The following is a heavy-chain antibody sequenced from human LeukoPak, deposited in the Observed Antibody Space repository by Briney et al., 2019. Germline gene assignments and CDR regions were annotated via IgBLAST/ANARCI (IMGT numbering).Heavy chain of an antibody. Sequence: SETLSLTCTVSGDSISTHYWIWIRQPPGKGLEWIGYIYYSGSTSYNPSLKSRVTISVDTSKNQFSLRLSSVTAADTAVYYCARSKGYTYASPQHWGQGTLVTVSS. CDR2: IYYSGST. V-gene: IGHV4-59*11. CDR1: GDSISTHY. D-gene: IGHD5-18*01. CDR3: ARSKGYTYASPQH. J-gene: IGHJ1*01.